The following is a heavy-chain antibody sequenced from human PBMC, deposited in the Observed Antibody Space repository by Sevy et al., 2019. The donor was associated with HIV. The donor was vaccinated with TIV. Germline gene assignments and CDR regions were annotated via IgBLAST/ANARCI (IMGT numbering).Heavy chain of an antibody. J-gene: IGHJ3*02. V-gene: IGHV3-21*01. CDR1: EFTFSSYS. CDR3: ARGTHDYGDYDRDAFDI. Sequence: GGSLRLSCATSEFTFSSYSMDWVRQAPGNGLVWVSSISGGGTYIYYADSVKGRFTISRDNAKNSLSLQMNSLRAEDTAVYYCARGTHDYGDYDRDAFDIWGQGTMVTVSS. CDR2: ISGGGTYI. D-gene: IGHD4-17*01.